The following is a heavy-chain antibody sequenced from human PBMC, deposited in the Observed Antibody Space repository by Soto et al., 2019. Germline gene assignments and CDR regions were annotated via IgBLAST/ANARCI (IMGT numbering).Heavy chain of an antibody. CDR3: ARGGDCSGGSCYFVYYMDV. D-gene: IGHD2-15*01. V-gene: IGHV4-59*01. Sequence: SETLSLTCTVSGGSISSYYWSWIRQPPGKGLEWIGYIYYSGSTNYNPSLKSRVTISVDTSKNQFSLKLSSVTAADTAVYYCARGGDCSGGSCYFVYYMDVRGKGTTVTVSS. CDR1: GGSISSYY. J-gene: IGHJ6*03. CDR2: IYYSGST.